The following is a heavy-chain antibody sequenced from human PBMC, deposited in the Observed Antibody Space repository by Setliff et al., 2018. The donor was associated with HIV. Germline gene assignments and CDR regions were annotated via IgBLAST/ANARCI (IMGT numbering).Heavy chain of an antibody. CDR2: INPNNGGT. D-gene: IGHD5-18*01. J-gene: IGHJ4*02. V-gene: IGHV1-2*02. CDR1: GYTFTSDY. Sequence: ASVKVSCKASGYTFTSDYIHWVRQAPGQGLEWMGWINPNNGGTNYAQKFQGRVTMTRDTSISTAYMELSRLRSEDTAVYYCATRGYSYGYFDYWGQGTLVTVSS. CDR3: ATRGYSYGYFDY.